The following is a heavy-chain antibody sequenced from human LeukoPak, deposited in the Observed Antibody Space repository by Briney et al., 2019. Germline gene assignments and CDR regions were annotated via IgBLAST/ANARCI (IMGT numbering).Heavy chain of an antibody. CDR2: IKHSGST. Sequence: SETLSLTCAVYGGSFNGHHWTWIRQAPGKGPEWIGEIKHSGSTNYNPSLKSRVTISVDTSKNHFSLKLSSVTAADTALYYCASGTTVTTFQAGTYYYYYIDVWGKGTTVAVSS. D-gene: IGHD4-17*01. J-gene: IGHJ6*03. V-gene: IGHV4-34*01. CDR3: ASGTTVTTFQAGTYYYYYIDV. CDR1: GGSFNGHH.